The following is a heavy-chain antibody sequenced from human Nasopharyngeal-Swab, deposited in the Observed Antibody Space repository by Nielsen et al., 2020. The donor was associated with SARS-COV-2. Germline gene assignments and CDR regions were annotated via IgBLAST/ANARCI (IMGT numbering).Heavy chain of an antibody. CDR3: AGYCSSTSCYGSYYFDY. D-gene: IGHD2-2*01. Sequence: WIRQPPGKGLEWIGEINHSGSTNYNPSLKSRVTISVDTSKNQFSLKLSSVTAEDTAVYYCAGYCSSTSCYGSYYFDYWGQGTLVTVSS. V-gene: IGHV4-34*01. CDR2: INHSGST. J-gene: IGHJ4*02.